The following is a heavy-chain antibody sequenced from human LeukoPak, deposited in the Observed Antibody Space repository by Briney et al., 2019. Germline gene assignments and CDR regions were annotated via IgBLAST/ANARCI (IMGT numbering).Heavy chain of an antibody. CDR3: ARLGGYPLSAFDI. CDR1: GGSVSSYY. D-gene: IGHD3-22*01. Sequence: SETLSLTCTVSGGSVSSYYWSWIRQPPGKGLEWIAYIYKGESINYNPSLKSRVTISLDTSKNQISLELSSVTAADTAVYYCARLGGYPLSAFDIWGQGTVITVSS. J-gene: IGHJ3*02. V-gene: IGHV4-59*08. CDR2: IYKGESI.